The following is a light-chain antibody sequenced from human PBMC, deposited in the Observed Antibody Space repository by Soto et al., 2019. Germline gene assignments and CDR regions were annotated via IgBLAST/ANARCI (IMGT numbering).Light chain of an antibody. CDR1: SGHISYA. CDR2: LNSDGSH. J-gene: IGLJ1*01. CDR3: QTWATGIRV. Sequence: QPVLTQSPSASASLGASVKLTCTLSSGHISYAIAWHQQQPEKGPRYLMKLNSDGSHSKGDGIPDRFSGSSSGAERYLTISSLQSEDEADYYCQTWATGIRVFGTGTKLPVL. V-gene: IGLV4-69*02.